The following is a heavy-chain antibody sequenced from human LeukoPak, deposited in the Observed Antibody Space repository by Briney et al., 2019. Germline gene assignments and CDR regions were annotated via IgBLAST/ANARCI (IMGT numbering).Heavy chain of an antibody. J-gene: IGHJ4*02. CDR3: ARVEVGPSGDVIDY. Sequence: SETLSLTCAVYGGSLSDYHWRWIRQPPGKGLEWIGEISHSGSTNYNPSLKSRLTVSLDTPKNQFSLRLSSVTAADTAVYYCARVEVGPSGDVIDYWGQGTLVTVSS. CDR1: GGSLSDYH. CDR2: ISHSGST. D-gene: IGHD3/OR15-3a*01. V-gene: IGHV4-34*01.